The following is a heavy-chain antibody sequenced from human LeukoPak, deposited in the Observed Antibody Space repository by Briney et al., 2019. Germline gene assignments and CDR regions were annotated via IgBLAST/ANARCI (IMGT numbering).Heavy chain of an antibody. J-gene: IGHJ4*02. D-gene: IGHD4-17*01. CDR2: ISYDGSNK. V-gene: IGHV3-30-3*01. Sequence: GGSLRLSCAASGFTFSSYAMHWVRQAPGKGLEWVAVISYDGSNKYYADSVKGRFTISRDNAKNSLYLQMNSLRAEDTAVYYCARVGGGNDYGDSNDYWGQGTLVTVSS. CDR3: ARVGGGNDYGDSNDY. CDR1: GFTFSSYA.